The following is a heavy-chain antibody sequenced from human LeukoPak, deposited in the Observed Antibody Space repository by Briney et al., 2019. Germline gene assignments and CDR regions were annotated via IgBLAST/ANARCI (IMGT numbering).Heavy chain of an antibody. Sequence: GGSLRLSCAASGFTFSSYGMHWVRQAPGKGLEWVAAIWYDGSNKYYADSVKGRFTISRDNSKNTLYLQMNSLRAEDTAVYYCAKDNGGILGWDWGQGTLVTVSS. CDR2: IWYDGSNK. V-gene: IGHV3-33*06. J-gene: IGHJ4*02. D-gene: IGHD6-13*01. CDR1: GFTFSSYG. CDR3: AKDNGGILGWD.